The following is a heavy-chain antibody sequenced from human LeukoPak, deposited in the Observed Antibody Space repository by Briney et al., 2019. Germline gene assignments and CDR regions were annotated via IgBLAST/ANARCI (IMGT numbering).Heavy chain of an antibody. J-gene: IGHJ4*02. CDR2: VNHRGTT. CDR1: GGSFTGHH. D-gene: IGHD4-23*01. CDR3: ARDPTTVVTLPYYFDF. V-gene: IGHV4-34*01. Sequence: SETLSLTCAVYGGSFTGHHWNWLRQSAGKGLEWVGEVNHRGTTNYNPSLKSRVTISVDTSKNQFFLKLTSVTAADTAVYYCARDPTTVVTLPYYFDFWGQGTLVTVSS.